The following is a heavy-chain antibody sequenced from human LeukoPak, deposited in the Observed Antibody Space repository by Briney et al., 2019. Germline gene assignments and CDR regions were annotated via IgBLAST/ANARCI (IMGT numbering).Heavy chain of an antibody. Sequence: PSQTLSLTCTVSGGSISSGDYYWSWIRQPPGKGLEWIGYIYYSGSTYYNPSLESRVTISVDTSKNQFSLKLSSVTAADTAVYYCARFMITFGGVIVIDAFDIWGQGTMVTVSS. V-gene: IGHV4-30-4*01. D-gene: IGHD3-16*02. J-gene: IGHJ3*02. CDR1: GGSISSGDYY. CDR2: IYYSGST. CDR3: ARFMITFGGVIVIDAFDI.